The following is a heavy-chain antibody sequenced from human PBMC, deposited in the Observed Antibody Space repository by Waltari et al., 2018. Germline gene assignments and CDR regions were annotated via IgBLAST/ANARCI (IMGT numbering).Heavy chain of an antibody. J-gene: IGHJ4*02. CDR1: GFPCKPYS. Sequence: EVQLVESGGGLVKPGGSLRLSCAASGFPCKPYSMNWVRQAPGKGLEWVSSISDTSTYIYYAVSLRGRFTTSRDNAKNSLYLQLNSLRAEDTAVYYCVRGGTGMQRVESLDYWGQGILVTVSS. CDR2: ISDTSTYI. CDR3: VRGGTGMQRVESLDY. D-gene: IGHD3-9*01. V-gene: IGHV3-21*01.